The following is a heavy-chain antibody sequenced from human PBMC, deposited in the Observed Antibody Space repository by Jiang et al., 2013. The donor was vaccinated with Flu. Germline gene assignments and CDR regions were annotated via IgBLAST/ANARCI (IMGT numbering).Heavy chain of an antibody. CDR2: IRFDGSKT. CDR1: GFTFSSYG. D-gene: IGHD1-26*01. CDR3: AKRLHVGSYHFDY. J-gene: IGHJ4*02. V-gene: IGHV3-30*02. Sequence: QLVESGGGVVQPGGSLRVSCAASGFTFSSYGMYWVRQAPGKGLEWVAFIRFDGSKTYYGDSVKGRFTISRDNSKNTLYLQVNSLRAEDTAVYYCAKRLHVGSYHFDYWGQGTLVTVSS.